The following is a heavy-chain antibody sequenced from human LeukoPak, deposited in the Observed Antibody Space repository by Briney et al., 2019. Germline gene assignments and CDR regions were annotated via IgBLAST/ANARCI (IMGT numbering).Heavy chain of an antibody. CDR1: GFIFAIYA. J-gene: IGHJ6*03. Sequence: GGSLRLSCEGSGFIFAIYAMTWVRQAPGKGLEWVSGISGSGTGTYYADPVKGRFTISRDNAKNSLYLQMNSLRAEDTAVYYCAREGYDFWGVYMDVWGKGTTVTVSS. V-gene: IGHV3-23*01. CDR2: ISGSGTGT. CDR3: AREGYDFWGVYMDV. D-gene: IGHD3-3*01.